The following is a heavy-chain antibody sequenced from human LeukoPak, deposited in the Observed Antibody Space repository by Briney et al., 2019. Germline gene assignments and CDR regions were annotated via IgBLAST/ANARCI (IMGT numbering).Heavy chain of an antibody. CDR1: SGSISTSNYY. Sequence: SETLSLTCTVSSGSISTSNYYWGWVRQPPGKGLEWIGEINHSGSTNYNPSLKSRVTISLDTSKNQFSLKLSSVTAADTAVYYCARGLFSATGMTTVTINSEALDYWGQGTLVTVSS. V-gene: IGHV4-39*07. CDR3: ARGLFSATGMTTVTINSEALDY. CDR2: INHSGST. D-gene: IGHD4-17*01. J-gene: IGHJ4*02.